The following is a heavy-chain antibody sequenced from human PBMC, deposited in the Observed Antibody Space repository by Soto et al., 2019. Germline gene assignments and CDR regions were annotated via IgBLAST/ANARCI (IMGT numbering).Heavy chain of an antibody. CDR3: ARDSITMVRGVIIGYYGMDV. CDR2: MNDRGST. D-gene: IGHD3-10*01. CDR1: GGSIRSYY. Sequence: KTSETLSLTCTVSGGSIRSYYWSWIRQPPGKGLEWIGYMNDRGSTNYKPSLKSRVTISVDTSKNQFSLKLSSVTAADTAVYYCARDSITMVRGVIIGYYGMDVWGQGTTVTVSS. J-gene: IGHJ6*02. V-gene: IGHV4-59*01.